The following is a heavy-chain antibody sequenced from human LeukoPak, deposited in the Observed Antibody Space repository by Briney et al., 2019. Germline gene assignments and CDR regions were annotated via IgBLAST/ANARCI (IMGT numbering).Heavy chain of an antibody. CDR2: ISASDSST. Sequence: GGSLRLSCVACGFTFSRCSMNWVRQAPGKGLEWVSAISASDSSTYYADSVKGRFTISRDNSKNTLFLQMNSLRAEDTAVYYCAKDSSVVPWNWGQGTLVTVSS. J-gene: IGHJ4*02. CDR1: GFTFSRCS. V-gene: IGHV3-23*01. D-gene: IGHD4-23*01. CDR3: AKDSSVVPWN.